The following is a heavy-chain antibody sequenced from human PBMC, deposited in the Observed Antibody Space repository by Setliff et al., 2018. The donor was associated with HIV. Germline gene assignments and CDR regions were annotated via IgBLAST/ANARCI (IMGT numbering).Heavy chain of an antibody. Sequence: SETLSLTCTVSGGSISSSSYYWVWIRQPPGKGLEWIGSIYYSGSSGSTYYNPSLKSRVTISVDTSKNHFSLKLNSVTAADTAVYFCARPTTGVGGGAAFDIWGQGTMVTVSS. D-gene: IGHD2-8*01. V-gene: IGHV4-39*02. CDR3: ARPTTGVGGGAAFDI. J-gene: IGHJ3*02. CDR2: IYYSGSSGST. CDR1: GGSISSSSYY.